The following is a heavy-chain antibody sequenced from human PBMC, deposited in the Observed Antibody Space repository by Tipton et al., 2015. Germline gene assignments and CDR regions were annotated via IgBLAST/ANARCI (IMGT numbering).Heavy chain of an antibody. CDR1: GGSINDYY. Sequence: LRLSCIVSGGSINDYYWSWIRQHPGKGLECLGYIYFSGSTYYNPSLKSRLTMSVDTSANQFSLRLNSVTAADTAFYFCARAGTTTFDPWGQGTLVTVSS. CDR3: ARAGTTTFDP. V-gene: IGHV4-31*03. J-gene: IGHJ5*02. D-gene: IGHD1-7*01. CDR2: IYFSGST.